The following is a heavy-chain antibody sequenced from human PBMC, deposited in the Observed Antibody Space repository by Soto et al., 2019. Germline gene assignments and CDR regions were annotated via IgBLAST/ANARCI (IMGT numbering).Heavy chain of an antibody. CDR2: INAGNGNT. J-gene: IGHJ6*02. D-gene: IGHD6-6*01. Sequence: ASVKVSCKASGYTFTSYAMHWVRQAPGQRFEWMGWINAGNGNTKYSQKFQGRVTITRDTSASTAYMELSSLRSEDTAVYYCARSDKLGGYYYYYGMDVWGQGTTVTVSS. CDR3: ARSDKLGGYYYYYGMDV. V-gene: IGHV1-3*01. CDR1: GYTFTSYA.